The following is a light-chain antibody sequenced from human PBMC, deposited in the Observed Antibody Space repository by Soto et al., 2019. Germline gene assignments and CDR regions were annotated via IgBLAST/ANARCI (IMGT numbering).Light chain of an antibody. Sequence: IQLTQSPSSLSASVGDRVTITCRASQGISSSLAWYQQQPGKAPKLLIYAASTLQSGVPSRFSGSGSGTDFTLTISSLQPEDIATDYCQQLNSFPITFGGGTTVEIK. CDR1: QGISSS. CDR2: AAS. V-gene: IGKV1-9*01. J-gene: IGKJ4*01. CDR3: QQLNSFPIT.